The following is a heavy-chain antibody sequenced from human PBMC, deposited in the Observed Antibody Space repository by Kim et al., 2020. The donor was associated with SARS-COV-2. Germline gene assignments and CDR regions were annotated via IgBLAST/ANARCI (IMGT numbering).Heavy chain of an antibody. Sequence: SVKGRFTISRDNSKNTLYLQMNSLRAEDTAVYYCAKDRVDTAMVGFLGDVWGQGTTVTVSS. CDR3: AKDRVDTAMVGFLGDV. V-gene: IGHV3-23*01. J-gene: IGHJ6*02. D-gene: IGHD5-18*01.